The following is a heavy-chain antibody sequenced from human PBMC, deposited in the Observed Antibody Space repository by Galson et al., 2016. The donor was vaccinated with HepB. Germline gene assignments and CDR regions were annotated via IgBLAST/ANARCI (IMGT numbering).Heavy chain of an antibody. Sequence: SLRLSCATSGFTFDNYSMHWVRQAPGKGLEWVSLISWDGSRTYYADSVKGRFIISRDNSKNSLFLQMNSLRTEDTALYYCAKDMGIKVTFGGPQSWGQGTLVTVSS. J-gene: IGHJ4*02. CDR3: AKDMGIKVTFGGPQS. V-gene: IGHV3-43*01. CDR1: GFTFDNYS. CDR2: ISWDGSRT. D-gene: IGHD3-16*01.